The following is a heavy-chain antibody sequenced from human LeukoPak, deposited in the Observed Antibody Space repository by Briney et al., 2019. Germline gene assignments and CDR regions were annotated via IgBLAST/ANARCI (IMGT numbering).Heavy chain of an antibody. J-gene: IGHJ6*04. D-gene: IGHD6-13*01. Sequence: ASVKVSCRAFGYTFTDHYIHWMRQAPGQGLEWMGWINANSGSTNYAEKFEGRVTMTRDTSLDTAYMELSRLTSDDTAVYYCARVLHLHPGIAPMDVWGKGTTVTISS. V-gene: IGHV1-2*02. CDR1: GYTFTDHY. CDR3: ARVLHLHPGIAPMDV. CDR2: INANSGST.